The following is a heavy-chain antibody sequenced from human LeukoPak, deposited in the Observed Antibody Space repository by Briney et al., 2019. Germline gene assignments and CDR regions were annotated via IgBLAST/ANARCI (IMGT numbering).Heavy chain of an antibody. CDR3: ARDTVGATGGDY. Sequence: GRSLRLSCAASGFTFSSYGMHWVRQAPGKGLEWVAVIWYDGSNKYYADSVKGRFTIPRDNSKNTLYLQMNSLRAEDTAVYYCARDTVGATGGDYWGQGTLVTVSS. CDR1: GFTFSSYG. J-gene: IGHJ4*02. V-gene: IGHV3-33*01. CDR2: IWYDGSNK. D-gene: IGHD1-26*01.